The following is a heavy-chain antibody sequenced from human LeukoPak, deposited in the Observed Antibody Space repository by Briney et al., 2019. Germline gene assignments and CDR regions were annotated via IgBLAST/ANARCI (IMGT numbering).Heavy chain of an antibody. CDR2: IKQDGNEK. CDR3: ARDKGGYCSGGSCYRYDHFDY. CDR1: GIIMTKYW. J-gene: IGHJ4*02. V-gene: IGHV3-7*03. D-gene: IGHD2-15*01. Sequence: GGSLRLSCVASGIIMTKYWMTWVRQVPGKGLEWVATIKQDGNEKYYVDSVKGRFTISRDNAKNSLYLQMNSLRAEDTALYYCARDKGGYCSGGSCYRYDHFDYWGQGTLVTVSS.